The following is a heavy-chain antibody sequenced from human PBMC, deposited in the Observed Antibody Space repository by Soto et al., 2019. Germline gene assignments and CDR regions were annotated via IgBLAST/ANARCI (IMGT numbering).Heavy chain of an antibody. V-gene: IGHV4-59*01. CDR3: ARGRYYDSSGYYGNDAFDI. CDR1: GGSISSYY. Sequence: SETLSLTCTVSGGSISSYYWSWIRQPPGKGLEWIGYIYYSGSTNYNPSLKSRVTISVDASKNQFSLKLSSVTAADTAVYYCARGRYYDSSGYYGNDAFDIWGQGTMVTVSS. CDR2: IYYSGST. J-gene: IGHJ3*02. D-gene: IGHD3-22*01.